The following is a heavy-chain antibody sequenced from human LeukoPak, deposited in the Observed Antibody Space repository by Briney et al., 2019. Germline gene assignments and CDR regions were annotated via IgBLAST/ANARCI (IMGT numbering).Heavy chain of an antibody. D-gene: IGHD4-23*01. CDR3: ARSMYGGNSLFDY. V-gene: IGHV4-59*12. Sequence: NPSETLSLTCTVSGGYISSYYWSWLRQPPGKGLEGIGYIYYSGSTKYNPSLKSRVTISVDTSKNKFSLKLSSVTAADTAVYYCARSMYGGNSLFDYWGQGTLVTVSS. CDR2: IYYSGST. J-gene: IGHJ4*02. CDR1: GGYISSYY.